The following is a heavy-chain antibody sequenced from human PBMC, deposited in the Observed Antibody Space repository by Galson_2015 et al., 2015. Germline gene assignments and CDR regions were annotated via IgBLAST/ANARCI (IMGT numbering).Heavy chain of an antibody. CDR3: VKESFGQWLGDD. J-gene: IGHJ4*02. CDR1: GFIFSNYA. Sequence: SLRLSCAASGFIFSNYAMSWVRQAPGKGLEWVSVIGGSGGNTYYTDSVKGHFTISRDNSKSTLYLQMNSLRVEDTAVYYCVKESFGQWLGDDWGQGTLVTVSS. V-gene: IGHV3-23*01. D-gene: IGHD6-19*01. CDR2: IGGSGGNT.